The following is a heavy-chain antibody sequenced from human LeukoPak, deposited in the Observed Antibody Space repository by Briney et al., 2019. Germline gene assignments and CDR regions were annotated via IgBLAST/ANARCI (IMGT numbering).Heavy chain of an antibody. CDR3: ARALSQYYYDSSSAY. CDR1: GFIFDSYN. J-gene: IGHJ4*02. CDR2: ISSSSNTI. D-gene: IGHD3-22*01. V-gene: IGHV3-48*02. Sequence: GGSLRLSCAASGFIFDSYNMTWVRQAPGKGLEWVSHISSSSNTIYYADSVKGRFTISRDNAKNPLFLQMNSLRDEDTAVYYCARALSQYYYDSSSAYWGQGTLVTVSS.